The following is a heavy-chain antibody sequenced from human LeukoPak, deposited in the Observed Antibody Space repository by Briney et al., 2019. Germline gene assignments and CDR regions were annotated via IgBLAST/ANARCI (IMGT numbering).Heavy chain of an antibody. CDR2: IYYSGST. Sequence: KPSETLSITCTVSGGSISSYYWSWIRQPPGKGLEWIGYIYYSGSTNYNPSLKSRVTISVDTSKNQFSLKLSSVTAADTAVYYCARHRLNSYGYTDFDYWGQGTLVTVSS. J-gene: IGHJ4*02. V-gene: IGHV4-59*08. D-gene: IGHD5-18*01. CDR1: GGSISSYY. CDR3: ARHRLNSYGYTDFDY.